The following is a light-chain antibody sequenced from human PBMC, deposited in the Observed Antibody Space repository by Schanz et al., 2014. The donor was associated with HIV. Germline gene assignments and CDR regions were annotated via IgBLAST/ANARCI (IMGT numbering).Light chain of an antibody. Sequence: QSALTQPPSASGSPGQSVTISCTGTSSDVGGYNYVYWYQQHPGKAPKLMIYEVNKRPSGVPDRFSGSKSGNTASLTISGLRAEDEASYYCGSYKSASFPWVFGGGTKLTVL. CDR2: EVN. CDR3: GSYKSASFPWV. J-gene: IGLJ3*02. CDR1: SSDVGGYNY. V-gene: IGLV2-8*01.